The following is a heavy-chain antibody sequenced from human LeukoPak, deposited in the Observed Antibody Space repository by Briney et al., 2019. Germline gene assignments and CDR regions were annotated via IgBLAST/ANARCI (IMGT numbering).Heavy chain of an antibody. D-gene: IGHD4-17*01. CDR1: GFTFSSYS. Sequence: GGSLRLSCAASGFTFSSYSMNWVRQAPGKGLEWVSSISSSSSYVYYADSVKGRFTISRDNAKNSLYLQMNSLRAEDTAVYYCARSDGDYGIGAFDIWGQGTMVTVSS. CDR2: ISSSSSYV. J-gene: IGHJ3*02. V-gene: IGHV3-21*01. CDR3: ARSDGDYGIGAFDI.